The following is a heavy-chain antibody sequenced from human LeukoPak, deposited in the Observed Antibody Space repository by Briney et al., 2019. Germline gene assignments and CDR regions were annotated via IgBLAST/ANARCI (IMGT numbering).Heavy chain of an antibody. D-gene: IGHD6-6*01. J-gene: IGHJ4*02. V-gene: IGHV3-48*04. CDR2: VSSSSSTI. CDR3: ARVGAARSLAASPIVFDY. Sequence: GRSLRLSCAASGFTFSSYSMNWVRQAPGKGPEWVSYVSSSSSTIYYADSVKGRFTISRDNAKNSLYLQMNSLRAEDTAVYYCARVGAARSLAASPIVFDYWGQGTLVTVSS. CDR1: GFTFSSYS.